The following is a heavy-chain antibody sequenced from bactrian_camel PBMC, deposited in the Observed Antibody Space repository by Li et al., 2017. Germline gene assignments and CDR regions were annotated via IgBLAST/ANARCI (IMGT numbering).Heavy chain of an antibody. V-gene: IGHV3S31*01. J-gene: IGHJ4*01. D-gene: IGHD5*01. CDR2: IYTRDGAT. CDR3: AAARGYFGCLTRTPYDFPN. CDR1: GFAFSDYA. Sequence: VQLVESGGGLVQPGGSLRLSCAASGFAFSDYAITWVRQAPGKGREVVARIYTRDGATYYAESVKGRFTLTQDNSRNTIVLQMNNLKPDDTARYYCAAARGYFGCLTRTPYDFPNRGQGTQVTVS.